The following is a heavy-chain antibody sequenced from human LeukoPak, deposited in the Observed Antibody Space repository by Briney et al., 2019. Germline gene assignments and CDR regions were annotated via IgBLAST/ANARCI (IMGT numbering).Heavy chain of an antibody. CDR2: ISEDGRAT. Sequence: PGGSLILSCAASGFTLSNYWIHWVRQAPGKGLVWVSRISEDGRATTYADYVKGRFTISKDNAKNSVYLQMDSLRAEDTAVYYCARDEHLWQISHWGQGTLVTVSS. CDR3: ARDEHLWQISH. D-gene: IGHD3-3*02. J-gene: IGHJ4*02. CDR1: GFTLSNYW. V-gene: IGHV3-74*01.